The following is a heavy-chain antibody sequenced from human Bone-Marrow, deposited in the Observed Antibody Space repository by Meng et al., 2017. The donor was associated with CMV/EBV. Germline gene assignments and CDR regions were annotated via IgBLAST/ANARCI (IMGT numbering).Heavy chain of an antibody. V-gene: IGHV3-48*04. CDR1: GFTFSSYS. CDR3: ARDAGDYEYGMDV. Sequence: GESLKISCAASGFTFSSYSMNWVRQAPGKGLEWVSYISSSSSTIYYADSVKGRFTISRDNAKNSLYLQMNSLRAEDTAVYYCARDAGDYEYGMDVWGQGTTVTVS. CDR2: ISSSSSTI. J-gene: IGHJ6*02.